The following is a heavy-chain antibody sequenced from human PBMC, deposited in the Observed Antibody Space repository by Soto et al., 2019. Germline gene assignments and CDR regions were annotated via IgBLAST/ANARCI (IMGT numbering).Heavy chain of an antibody. D-gene: IGHD3-22*01. Sequence: GGSLRLSCAASGFTVSSNYMSWVRQAPGKGLEWVSVIYSGGSTYYADSVKGRFTISRDNSKNTLYLQMNSLRAEDTAVYYCARDSSSGKQYYFDYWGQGTLVTVSS. CDR2: IYSGGST. V-gene: IGHV3-53*01. CDR1: GFTVSSNY. J-gene: IGHJ4*02. CDR3: ARDSSSGKQYYFDY.